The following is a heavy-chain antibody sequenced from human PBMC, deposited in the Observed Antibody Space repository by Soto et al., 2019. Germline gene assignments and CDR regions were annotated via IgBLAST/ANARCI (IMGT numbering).Heavy chain of an antibody. CDR3: ARDKEQNLIHWFDP. V-gene: IGHV3-30*14. D-gene: IGHD6-13*01. J-gene: IGHJ5*02. CDR1: GFPFSAFL. Sequence: QPGGSLRLSCAASGFPFSAFLMHWLRQAPGKGLEWVALITPNGGTQYYADSVKGRFTISRDNSRNTLFLQMNSLSIDDTAVYYCARDKEQNLIHWFDPWGQGTLVTVSS. CDR2: ITPNGGTQ.